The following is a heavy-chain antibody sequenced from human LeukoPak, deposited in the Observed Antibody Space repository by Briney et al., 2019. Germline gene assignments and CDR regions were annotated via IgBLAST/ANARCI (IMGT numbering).Heavy chain of an antibody. V-gene: IGHV1-2*06. Sequence: ASVQVSCQATGYTFTVHYMNWVRQAPGQGLEWMGRINPTTGVANYAQKFQGRITVTRDTSINAAYMELSSLRSDDTAVYYCARLDRNYYYLDVWGQGTTVTVSS. D-gene: IGHD1-1*01. J-gene: IGHJ6*03. CDR2: INPTTGVA. CDR3: ARLDRNYYYLDV. CDR1: GYTFTVHY.